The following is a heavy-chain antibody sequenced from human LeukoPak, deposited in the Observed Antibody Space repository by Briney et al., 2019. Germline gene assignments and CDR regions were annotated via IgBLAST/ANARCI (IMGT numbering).Heavy chain of an antibody. J-gene: IGHJ4*02. V-gene: IGHV3-30-3*01. D-gene: IGHD6-6*01. CDR1: GFTFSSYA. CDR3: AREYSSSSDY. CDR2: ISYVGSNK. Sequence: PGRSLRLSCAASGFTFSSYAMHWVRQAPGKGLEWVAVISYVGSNKYYADSVKGRFTISRDNSKNTLYLQMNSLRAEDTAVYYCAREYSSSSDYWGQGTLVTVSS.